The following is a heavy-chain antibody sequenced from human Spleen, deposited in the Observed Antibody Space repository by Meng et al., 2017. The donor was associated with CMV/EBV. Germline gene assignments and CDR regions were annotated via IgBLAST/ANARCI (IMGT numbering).Heavy chain of an antibody. CDR1: GGSISTSTYY. J-gene: IGHJ5*02. D-gene: IGHD4-17*01. Sequence: SETLSLTCTVSGGSISTSTYYWGWIRQPPGKGLEWIGTIYFTGSTYYTPSLKSRVTISVDTSKNQFSLKLSSVTAADTAVYYCARTTTVTTDPWGQGTLVTVSS. CDR3: ARTTTVTTDP. V-gene: IGHV4-39*07. CDR2: IYFTGST.